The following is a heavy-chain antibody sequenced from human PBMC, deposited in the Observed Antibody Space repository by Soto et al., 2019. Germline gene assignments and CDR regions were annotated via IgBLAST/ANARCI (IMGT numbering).Heavy chain of an antibody. CDR3: ARGYCTNGVCYYYYMNV. Sequence: SETLSLTCTVSGGSISSYYWSWIRQPPGMGLEWIGYIYYSGSTNYNPSLKSRVTISVDTSKNQFSLKLSSVTAADTAVYYCARGYCTNGVCYYYYMNVWGKGTTVTVSS. D-gene: IGHD2-8*01. CDR2: IYYSGST. J-gene: IGHJ6*03. CDR1: GGSISSYY. V-gene: IGHV4-59*08.